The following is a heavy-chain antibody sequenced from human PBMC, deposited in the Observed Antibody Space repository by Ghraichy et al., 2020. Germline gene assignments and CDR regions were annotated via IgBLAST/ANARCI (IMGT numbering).Heavy chain of an antibody. J-gene: IGHJ4*02. D-gene: IGHD6-19*01. V-gene: IGHV3-7*01. CDR3: ARADMGRGQWLYYDY. CDR1: GFTFRSYW. CDR2: INQDGSEK. Sequence: GESLNISCAASGFTFRSYWMSWVRQAPGKGLEWVANINQDGSEKYYVDSVKGRFTISRDNAKNSLYLQMNSLRTEDTAIYYCARADMGRGQWLYYDYWGQGTLVTVSS.